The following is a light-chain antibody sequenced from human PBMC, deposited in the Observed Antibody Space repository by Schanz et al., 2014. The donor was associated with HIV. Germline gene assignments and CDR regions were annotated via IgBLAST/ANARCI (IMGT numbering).Light chain of an antibody. J-gene: IGLJ2*01. V-gene: IGLV2-14*02. CDR1: SRDVGGYNL. Sequence: QSALTQPASVSGSPGQSITISCTGTSRDVGGYNLVSWYQQRPGKAPKLMIYEGTKRPSGVSNRFSGSKSGNTASLTISGLQAEDEADYFCSSYTTGSTVVFGGGTKLTVL. CDR3: SSYTTGSTVV. CDR2: EGT.